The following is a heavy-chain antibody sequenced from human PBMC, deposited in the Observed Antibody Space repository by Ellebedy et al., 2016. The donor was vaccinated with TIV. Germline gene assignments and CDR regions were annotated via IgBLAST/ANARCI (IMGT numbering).Heavy chain of an antibody. CDR3: AKNHRGDN. J-gene: IGHJ4*02. D-gene: IGHD3-16*01. V-gene: IGHV3-48*01. CDR1: GFIFSTYS. Sequence: GESLKISXAASGFIFSTYSMNWVRQAPGKGLEWVAFIRSSTNSISYADSVKGRFTISRDDAENSLYLQMNGLTAEDTAVYYCAKNHRGDNWGQGTLVTVSS. CDR2: IRSSTNSI.